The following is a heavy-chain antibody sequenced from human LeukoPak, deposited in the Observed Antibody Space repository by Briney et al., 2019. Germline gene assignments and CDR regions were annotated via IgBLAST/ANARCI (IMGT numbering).Heavy chain of an antibody. CDR1: GYSISSGYY. CDR2: IYHSGST. V-gene: IGHV4-38-2*02. Sequence: SETLSLTCTVSGYSISSGYYWGWIRQPPGKGLEWIGSIYHSGSTYYNPSLKSRVTISVDTSKNQFSLKLSSVTAADTAVYYCARENYYTDAGAFDIWGQGTMVTVSS. CDR3: ARENYYTDAGAFDI. D-gene: IGHD3-10*01. J-gene: IGHJ3*02.